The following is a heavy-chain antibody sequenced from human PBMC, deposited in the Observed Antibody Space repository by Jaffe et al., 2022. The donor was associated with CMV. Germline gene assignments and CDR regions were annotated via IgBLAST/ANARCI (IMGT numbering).Heavy chain of an antibody. CDR3: VRDSASGSGGSYFRWGLPPDNLNYYYALDV. D-gene: IGHD3-10*01. Sequence: QVQLVQSGAEVKKPGASVKVSCKASGYTFTNYYIHFIRQAPGQGLEWVGVIKPTGGGTTSAQKFHGRLTMTRDTSASTVYMELSSLGLEDTAIYYCVRDSASGSGGSYFRWGLPPDNLNYYYALDVWGQGTTVTVSS. CDR2: IKPTGGGT. J-gene: IGHJ6*02. CDR1: GYTFTNYY. V-gene: IGHV1-46*01.